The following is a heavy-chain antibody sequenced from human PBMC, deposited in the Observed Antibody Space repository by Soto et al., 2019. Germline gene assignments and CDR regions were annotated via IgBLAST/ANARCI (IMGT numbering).Heavy chain of an antibody. CDR3: AKTLVVVPAAIHYYYGMDV. J-gene: IGHJ6*02. D-gene: IGHD2-2*02. CDR2: ISYDGSNK. V-gene: IGHV3-30*18. CDR1: GFTFSSYG. Sequence: QVQLVESGGGVVQPGRSLRLSCAASGFTFSSYGMHWVRQAPGKGLEWVAVISYDGSNKYYADSVKGRFTISRDNSKNTLYLQMNSLRAEDTAVYYCAKTLVVVPAAIHYYYGMDVWGQGTTVTVSS.